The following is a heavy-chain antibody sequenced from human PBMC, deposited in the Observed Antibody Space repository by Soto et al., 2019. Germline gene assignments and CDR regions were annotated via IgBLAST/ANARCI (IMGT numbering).Heavy chain of an antibody. CDR3: ARIMPAATEGQYGMDV. D-gene: IGHD2-2*01. V-gene: IGHV3-21*01. CDR1: GFTFSSYS. J-gene: IGHJ6*02. CDR2: ISSGSDYI. Sequence: GGSLRLSCAASGFTFSSYSMNWVRQAPGKGLEWVSAISSGSDYIYRADSVKGRFTISRDNAKNSLYVQMNSLRVEDTAVYYCARIMPAATEGQYGMDVWGQGTTVTVSS.